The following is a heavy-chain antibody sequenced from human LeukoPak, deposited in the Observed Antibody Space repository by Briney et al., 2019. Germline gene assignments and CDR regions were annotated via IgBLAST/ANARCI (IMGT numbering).Heavy chain of an antibody. V-gene: IGHV3-23*01. D-gene: IGHD3-10*01. CDR1: GFTFGSYA. CDR3: AKDLRYAFGSGTYSSSPDY. J-gene: IGHJ4*02. Sequence: GSLRLSCTASGFTFGSYAMTWARQAPGKGLDWVSGISGSGGTTYYADSVTGRFTISRDNSKKTLYLQMNSLRAEDTAIYYCAKDLRYAFGSGTYSSSPDYWGQGTLVTVSS. CDR2: ISGSGGTT.